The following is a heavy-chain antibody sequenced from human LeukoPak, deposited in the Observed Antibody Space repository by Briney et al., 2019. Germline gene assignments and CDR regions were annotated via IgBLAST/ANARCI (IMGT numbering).Heavy chain of an antibody. CDR3: AKDRAFLWFGDL. D-gene: IGHD3-10*01. J-gene: IGHJ5*02. V-gene: IGHV3-23*01. CDR1: GFTFSSYA. CDR2: ISDSGGTT. Sequence: GGSLRLSCAASGFTFSSYAMSWVRQAPGKGLEWVSGISDSGGTTYYADSVKGRFTISRDNSKNTLYLQMNSLRAEDTAVYYCAKDRAFLWFGDLWGQGTLVTVSS.